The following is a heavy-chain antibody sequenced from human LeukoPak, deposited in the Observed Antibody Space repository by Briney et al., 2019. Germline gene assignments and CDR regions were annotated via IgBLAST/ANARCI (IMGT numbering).Heavy chain of an antibody. CDR2: IIPIFGTA. CDR3: AREEGRHDFWSGHNLDYYGMDV. V-gene: IGHV1-69*13. CDR1: GGTFSSYA. Sequence: EASVKVSCKASGGTFSSYAISWVRQAPGQGLEWMGGIIPIFGTANYAQKFQGRVTITADESTSTAYMELSSLRSEDTAVYYCAREEGRHDFWSGHNLDYYGMDVWGQGTTVTVSS. D-gene: IGHD3-3*01. J-gene: IGHJ6*02.